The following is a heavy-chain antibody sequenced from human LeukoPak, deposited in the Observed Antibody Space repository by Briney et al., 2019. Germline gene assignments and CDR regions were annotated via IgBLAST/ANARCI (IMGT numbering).Heavy chain of an antibody. V-gene: IGHV3-7*01. CDR1: GFTFSSYS. Sequence: GGSLRLSCAASGFTFSSYSMNWVRQAPGKGLEWVANIKQDGSEKYYVDSVKGRFTISRDNAKNSLYLQMNSLRAEDTAVYYCAREYYDYVWGSSSVGGDAFDIWGQGTMVTVSS. CDR2: IKQDGSEK. J-gene: IGHJ3*02. CDR3: AREYYDYVWGSSSVGGDAFDI. D-gene: IGHD3-16*01.